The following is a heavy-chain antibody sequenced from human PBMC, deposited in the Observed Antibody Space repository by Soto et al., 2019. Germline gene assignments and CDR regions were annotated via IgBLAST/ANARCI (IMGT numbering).Heavy chain of an antibody. V-gene: IGHV1-69*01. CDR2: IIPIFGTA. CDR3: ARSNSVPAAIPASYYCYGMDV. D-gene: IGHD2-2*01. Sequence: QVQLVQSGAEVKKPGSSVKVSCKASGGTFSSYAISWVRQAPGQGLEWMGGIIPIFGTANYAQKFQGRVTITADESTSTAYMELSSLRSEDTAVYYCARSNSVPAAIPASYYCYGMDVWGQGTTVTVSS. CDR1: GGTFSSYA. J-gene: IGHJ6*02.